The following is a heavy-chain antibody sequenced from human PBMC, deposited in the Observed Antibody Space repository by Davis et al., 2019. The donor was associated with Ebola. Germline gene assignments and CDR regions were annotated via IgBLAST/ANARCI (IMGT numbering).Heavy chain of an antibody. CDR1: GGSFSGYY. CDR3: ARVGDFWSGYNSLDP. D-gene: IGHD3-3*01. J-gene: IGHJ5*02. V-gene: IGHV4-34*01. CDR2: INHSGST. Sequence: SETLSLTCAVYGGSFSGYYWSWIRQPPGKGLEWIGEINHSGSTYYNPSLKSRVTISVDTSKNQFSLKLSSVTAADTAVYYCARVGDFWSGYNSLDPWGQGTLVTVSS.